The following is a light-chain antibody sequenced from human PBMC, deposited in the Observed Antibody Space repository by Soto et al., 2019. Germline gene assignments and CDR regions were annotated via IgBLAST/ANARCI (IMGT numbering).Light chain of an antibody. CDR3: EKNCPGCT. CDR2: DAS. J-gene: IGKJ5*01. Sequence: EIVMTQSPATLSVSPGERATLSCRASESVSSKLVWYQKKPGQAPRLLIHDASTRATGIPARFSGSGSGTELIISIRRVECEAFGDCQCEKNCPGCTFGQGTRLEIK. V-gene: IGKV3-15*01. CDR1: ESVSSK.